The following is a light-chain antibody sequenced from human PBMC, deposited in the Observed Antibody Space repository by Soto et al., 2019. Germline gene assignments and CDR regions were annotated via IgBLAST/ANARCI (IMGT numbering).Light chain of an antibody. Sequence: EIVLTQSPGTLSLSPGERATLSCRASQSVSSSFLAWYQQKPGQAPRLLIYGASSRAAGIPDRFSGSGSGTDFTITISTLEPEDFAVYYCQQYGNSPWTFGQGTKVEIK. V-gene: IGKV3-20*01. CDR3: QQYGNSPWT. CDR1: QSVSSSF. CDR2: GAS. J-gene: IGKJ1*01.